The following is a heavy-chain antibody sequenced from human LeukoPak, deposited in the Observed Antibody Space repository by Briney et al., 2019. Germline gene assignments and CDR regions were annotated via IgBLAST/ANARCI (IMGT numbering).Heavy chain of an antibody. CDR2: IYYSGST. D-gene: IGHD3-9*01. CDR1: GGSISSYY. J-gene: IGHJ4*02. CDR3: ARDRNYDILTGYDY. V-gene: IGHV4-59*01. Sequence: PSETLSLTCTVSGGSISSYYWSWIRQPPGKGLEWIGYIYYSGSTNYNPSLKSRVTISVDTSKNQFSLKLSSVTAADTAVYYCARDRNYDILTGYDYWGQGTLVTVSS.